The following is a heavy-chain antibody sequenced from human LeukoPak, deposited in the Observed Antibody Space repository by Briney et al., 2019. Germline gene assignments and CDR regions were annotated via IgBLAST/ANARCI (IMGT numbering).Heavy chain of an antibody. V-gene: IGHV4-31*03. CDR1: SGSISSGGYY. J-gene: IGHJ4*02. D-gene: IGHD3-3*01. Sequence: SQTLSLTCTVSSGSISSGGYYWSWIRQHLGKGLEWIGYIYYSGSTYYNPSLKSRLTLSVDLSENHISLRLTSVTAADTAVYYCAREGGFYRPLDYSGQGTLVTVSS. CDR3: AREGGFYRPLDY. CDR2: IYYSGST.